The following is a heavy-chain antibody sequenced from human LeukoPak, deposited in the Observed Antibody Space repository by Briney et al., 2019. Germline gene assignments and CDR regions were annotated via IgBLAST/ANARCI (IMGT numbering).Heavy chain of an antibody. CDR3: AKDPSDITAAGVWAN. D-gene: IGHD6-13*01. CDR1: GFSFRDYS. V-gene: IGHV3-21*04. CDR2: ISNTRTYI. Sequence: GGSLRLSCDASGFSFRDYSMNWVRQAPGKGLEWVSSISNTRTYIYYADSVKGRFTISRDNSKNTLSLQMSSLRAEDTAVYYCAKDPSDITAAGVWANWGQGTLVTVSS. J-gene: IGHJ4*02.